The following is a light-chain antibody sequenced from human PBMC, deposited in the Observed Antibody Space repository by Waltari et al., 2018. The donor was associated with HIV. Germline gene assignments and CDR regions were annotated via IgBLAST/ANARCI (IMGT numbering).Light chain of an antibody. CDR2: EVS. Sequence: QSALTQPASVSGSPGQSITISCTGTSSDVGSYNLVSLYQQHPGKAPKLIIYEVSKRPSGVSNRFSGSKAGNTASLTIAGLQAEDEADYYCCSYAGSSTSVFGGGTKLTVL. CDR3: CSYAGSSTSV. J-gene: IGLJ2*01. CDR1: SSDVGSYNL. V-gene: IGLV2-23*02.